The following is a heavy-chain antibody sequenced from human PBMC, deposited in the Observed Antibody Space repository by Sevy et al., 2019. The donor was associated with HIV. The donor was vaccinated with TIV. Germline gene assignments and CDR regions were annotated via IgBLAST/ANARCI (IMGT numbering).Heavy chain of an antibody. CDR3: ARDGIRRDYYHGMDV. CDR2: IYTSGRT. V-gene: IGHV4-61*02. D-gene: IGHD1-26*01. Sequence: SETLSLTCTVSGDSISSGNHWWSWIRQPAGKGLEWIGRIYTSGRTIYNPVLRSRVTMSVDTSTKQFFLNLNSVTAADTAVYYCARDGIRRDYYHGMDVWGQGTTVTVSS. CDR1: GDSISSGNHW. J-gene: IGHJ6*02.